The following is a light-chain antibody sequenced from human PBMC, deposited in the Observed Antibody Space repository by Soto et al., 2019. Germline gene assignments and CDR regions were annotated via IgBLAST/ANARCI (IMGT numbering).Light chain of an antibody. CDR3: NSYTGSSTYV. CDR1: SSDIGAYNY. J-gene: IGLJ1*01. CDR2: DVS. V-gene: IGLV2-14*03. Sequence: QSVLTQPASVSGSPGQSITISCTGTSSDIGAYNYVSWYQHHPGKAPKFIIYDVSNRPSGVSDRFSGSKSGNTASLTISRLQAEDEADYYCNSYTGSSTYVFGTGNKVTVL.